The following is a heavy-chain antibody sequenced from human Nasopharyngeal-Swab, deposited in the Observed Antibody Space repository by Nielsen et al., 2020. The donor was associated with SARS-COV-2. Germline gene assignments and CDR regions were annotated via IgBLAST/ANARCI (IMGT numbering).Heavy chain of an antibody. J-gene: IGHJ4*02. CDR1: GFTFSSYS. Sequence: GGSLRLSCAASGFTFSSYSMNWVRQAPGKGLEWVSSISSSSSYIYYADSVKGRFTISRDNAKTSLYLQMNSLRAEDTAVYYCASFLGRRDGYNYDYWGQGTLVTVSS. CDR2: ISSSSSYI. D-gene: IGHD5-24*01. V-gene: IGHV3-21*01. CDR3: ASFLGRRDGYNYDY.